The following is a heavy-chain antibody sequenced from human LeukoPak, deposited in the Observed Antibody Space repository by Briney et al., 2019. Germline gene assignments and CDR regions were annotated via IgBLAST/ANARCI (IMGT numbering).Heavy chain of an antibody. J-gene: IGHJ4*02. CDR1: GGSFSGYY. CDR2: INHSGGT. D-gene: IGHD3-3*01. V-gene: IGHV4-34*01. CDR3: ARVYLATYYDFWSGYRPYFDY. Sequence: SETLSLTCAVYGGSFSGYYWSWIRQPPGKGLEWIGEINHSGGTNYNPSLKSRVTISVDTSKNQFSLKLSSVTAADTAVYYCARVYLATYYDFWSGYRPYFDYWGQGTLVTVSS.